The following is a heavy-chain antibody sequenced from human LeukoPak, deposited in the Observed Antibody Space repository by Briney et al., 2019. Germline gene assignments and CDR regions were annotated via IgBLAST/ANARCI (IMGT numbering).Heavy chain of an antibody. D-gene: IGHD4-23*01. CDR2: VYYSGEP. CDR1: GASISSSSYS. J-gene: IGHJ4*02. CDR3: AKTGYGGNPFDS. V-gene: IGHV4-39*01. Sequence: PSETLSLTCTVSGASISSSSYSWGWIRQPPGKGLEWIGGVYYSGEPHSNPSLKSRVTISVDVSKNQFSLKLSSVTTADTAVYYCAKTGYGGNPFDSWSQGTLVSVSS.